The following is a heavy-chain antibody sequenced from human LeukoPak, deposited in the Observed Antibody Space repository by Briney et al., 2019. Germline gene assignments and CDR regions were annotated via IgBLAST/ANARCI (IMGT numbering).Heavy chain of an antibody. CDR1: GFTFSSYA. CDR2: ISYDGSNK. D-gene: IGHD7-27*01. Sequence: GRSLRLSCAASGFTFSSYAMHWVRQAPGKGLEWVAVISYDGSNKYYADSVKGRSTISRDNSKNTLYLQMNSLRAEDTAVYYCASLIGAGYYYMDVWGKGTTVTVSS. CDR3: ASLIGAGYYYMDV. J-gene: IGHJ6*03. V-gene: IGHV3-30*04.